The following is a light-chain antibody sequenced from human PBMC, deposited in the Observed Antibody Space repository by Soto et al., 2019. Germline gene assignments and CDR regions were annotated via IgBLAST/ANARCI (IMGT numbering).Light chain of an antibody. V-gene: IGKV4-1*01. Sequence: DIVMTQFPDSLAVSLGERATINCKSSQSVLYSSNNKNYLAWYQQKPGQPPKLLIYWASTRESGVPDRFSGSGSGTDFTLTISSPQAEDVAVYYCQQYYSAPLTFGGGTKVEIK. CDR1: QSVLYSSNNKNY. CDR3: QQYYSAPLT. CDR2: WAS. J-gene: IGKJ4*01.